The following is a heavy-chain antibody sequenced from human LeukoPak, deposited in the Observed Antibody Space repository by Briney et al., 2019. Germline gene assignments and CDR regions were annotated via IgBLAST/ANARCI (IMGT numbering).Heavy chain of an antibody. CDR3: ARDLKYSSSSAHLVGMDV. J-gene: IGHJ6*04. Sequence: SETLSLTCTVSGGSISSSSYYWGWIRQPPGKGLEWIGSIYYSGSTYYNPSLKSRVTISVDTSKNQFSLKLSSVAAADTAVYYCARDLKYSSSSAHLVGMDVWGKGTTVTVSS. D-gene: IGHD6-6*01. CDR1: GGSISSSSYY. CDR2: IYYSGST. V-gene: IGHV4-39*07.